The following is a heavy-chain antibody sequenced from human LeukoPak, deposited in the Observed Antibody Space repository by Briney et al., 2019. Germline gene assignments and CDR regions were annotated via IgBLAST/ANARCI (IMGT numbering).Heavy chain of an antibody. V-gene: IGHV4-34*01. CDR3: ARGPGYSSSWGLNYYYYYYMDV. J-gene: IGHJ6*03. CDR2: INHSGST. D-gene: IGHD6-13*01. Sequence: SETLSLTCAVYGGSFSGYYWSWIRQPPGKGLEWIGEINHSGSTNYNPSLRSRVTISVDTSKNQFSLKLSSVTAADTAVYYCARGPGYSSSWGLNYYYYYYMDVWGKGTTVTVSS. CDR1: GGSFSGYY.